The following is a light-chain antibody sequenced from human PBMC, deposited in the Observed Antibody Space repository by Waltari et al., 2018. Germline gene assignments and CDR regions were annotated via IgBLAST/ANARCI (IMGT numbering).Light chain of an antibody. CDR2: WAS. CDR3: QQYYDTPT. J-gene: IGKJ1*01. CDR1: RTVLSTANSKNH. V-gene: IGKV4-1*01. Sequence: DIVMTQSPDSLPVALGERATLNCRSSRTVLSTANSKNHLAWYQQKPGPSPKVIIYWASIRAPGVPDRFSGSGSGTEFTLTISSLLAEDVAVYFCQQYYDTPTFGQGTKVEIK.